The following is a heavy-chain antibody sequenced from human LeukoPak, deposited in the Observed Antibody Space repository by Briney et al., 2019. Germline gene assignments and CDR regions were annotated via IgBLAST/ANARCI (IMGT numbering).Heavy chain of an antibody. V-gene: IGHV5-51*01. CDR3: ASINYDSSGYDAFDI. CDR1: GYSFTTYW. D-gene: IGHD3-22*01. CDR2: IYPGDSET. J-gene: IGHJ3*02. Sequence: GESLKISCKGSGYSFTTYWIGWVRQMPGKGLEWMGIIYPGDSETRYSPPFQGQVTISVDKSITTAYLQWSSLKASDTAMYYCASINYDSSGYDAFDIWGQGTMVTVSS.